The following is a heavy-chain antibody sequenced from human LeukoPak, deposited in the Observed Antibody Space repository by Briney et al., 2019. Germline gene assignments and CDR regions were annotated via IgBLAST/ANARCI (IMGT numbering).Heavy chain of an antibody. CDR1: GFTFSSYA. Sequence: GGSLRLSCAASGFTFSSYAMSWVRQAPGKGLEWVSAISGSGGSTYYADSVKGRFTISRDNSKNTLYLQMNSLRAEDTAVYYCAKDRARVVVTATRPWPGAYYWGQGTLVTVSS. CDR3: AKDRARVVVTATRPWPGAYY. J-gene: IGHJ4*02. V-gene: IGHV3-23*01. D-gene: IGHD2-21*02. CDR2: ISGSGGST.